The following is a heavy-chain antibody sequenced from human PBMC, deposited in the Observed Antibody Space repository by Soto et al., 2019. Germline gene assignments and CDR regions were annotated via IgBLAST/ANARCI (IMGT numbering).Heavy chain of an antibody. CDR2: IYYSGST. Sequence: NPSETLSLTCTVSGGSISSGGYYWSWIRQHPGKGLEWIGYIYYSGSTYYNPSLKSRVTISVDTSKNQFSLKLSSVTAADTAVYYCARLGHYDFWSGYYSWFDPWGQGTLVTVSS. D-gene: IGHD3-3*01. CDR1: GGSISSGGYY. V-gene: IGHV4-31*03. J-gene: IGHJ5*02. CDR3: ARLGHYDFWSGYYSWFDP.